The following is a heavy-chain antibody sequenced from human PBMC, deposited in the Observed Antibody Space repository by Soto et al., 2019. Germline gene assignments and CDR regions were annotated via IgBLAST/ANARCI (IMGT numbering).Heavy chain of an antibody. CDR3: ANPGPDYDVWSVYYADYFDS. D-gene: IGHD3-3*01. V-gene: IGHV3-30*18. CDR1: GFTFSSYG. J-gene: IGHJ4*02. CDR2: ISYDGSNK. Sequence: QVQLVASGGGVVQPGRSLRLSCAASGFTFSSYGMHWVRQAPGKGLEWVAVISYDGSNKYYADSVKGRLTISRDNSENTVYLRMTSLRAEDSAVYYCANPGPDYDVWSVYYADYFDSWGQGTLVSV.